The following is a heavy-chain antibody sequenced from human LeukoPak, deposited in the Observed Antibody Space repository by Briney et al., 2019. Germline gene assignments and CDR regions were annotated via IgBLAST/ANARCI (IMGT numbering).Heavy chain of an antibody. CDR3: ANHGYSSSRNPRKYYFDY. V-gene: IGHV3-23*01. CDR1: GFTFSSYA. Sequence: GGSLRLSCAASGFTFSSYAMSWVRQAPGKGLECVSAISGSGGSTYYADSVKGRFTISRDNSKNTLYLQMNSLRAEDTAIYYCANHGYSSSRNPRKYYFDYWGQGTLVTVSS. D-gene: IGHD6-13*01. J-gene: IGHJ4*02. CDR2: ISGSGGST.